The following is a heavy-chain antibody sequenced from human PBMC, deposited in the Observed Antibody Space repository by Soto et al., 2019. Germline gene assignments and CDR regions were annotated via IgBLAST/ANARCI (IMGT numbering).Heavy chain of an antibody. CDR2: LYYSGST. Sequence: SETLSVTCTVSGGSISSNNYYWGWIRQPPGKGLEWIGSLYYSGSTYYNPSLKSRVTISVDTSKNQSSLKLSSVTAADTAVYYCARPGSPYYYYYYMDVWGKGTTVTVSS. D-gene: IGHD3-10*01. J-gene: IGHJ6*03. CDR1: GGSISSNNYY. CDR3: ARPGSPYYYYYYMDV. V-gene: IGHV4-39*01.